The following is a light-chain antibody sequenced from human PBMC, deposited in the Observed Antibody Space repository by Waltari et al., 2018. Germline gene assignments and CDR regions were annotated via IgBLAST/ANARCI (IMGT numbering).Light chain of an antibody. Sequence: SSEMTQEPAVYVALGQTVRITCQGGGLRTFYANWYQQKPGQAPLLVIYDENNRPSGIPDRFSGSRSGNTASLTISGAQAEDEADYYCNTRDISGDHLVFGSGTKVTVL. CDR2: DEN. CDR3: NTRDISGDHLV. CDR1: GLRTFY. J-gene: IGLJ1*01. V-gene: IGLV3-19*01.